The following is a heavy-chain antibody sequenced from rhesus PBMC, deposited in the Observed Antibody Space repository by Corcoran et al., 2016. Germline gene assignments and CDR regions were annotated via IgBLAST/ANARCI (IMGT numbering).Heavy chain of an antibody. CDR1: GYSISSGYG. CDR2: IGGSSGST. J-gene: IGHJ4*01. D-gene: IGHD4-4*01. V-gene: IGHV4-127*01. Sequence: QVQLQESGPGLVKPSETLSLTCAVSGYSISSGYGWSWIRQPPGKGLEWIGYIGGSSGSTNYNPSLNSPVTISKDTSKNQFSLKLSSVTAADTAVYYCSRGSYGIFDYWGQGVLVTVSS. CDR3: SRGSYGIFDY.